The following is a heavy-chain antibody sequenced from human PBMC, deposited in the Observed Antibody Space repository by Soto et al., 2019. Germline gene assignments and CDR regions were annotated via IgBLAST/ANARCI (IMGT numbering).Heavy chain of an antibody. D-gene: IGHD2-21*02. CDR2: ISAYNGNT. Sequence: QVQLVQSGAEVKKPGASVKVSCKASGYTFTSYGISWVRQAPGQGLEWMGWISAYNGNTNNAQKHQGRVTMTTDTSTSPAYMEVSILRSDDTAVYYGERDGFDTAIRGWFYPWGQGTLVTVSS. V-gene: IGHV1-18*01. CDR3: ERDGFDTAIRGWFYP. J-gene: IGHJ5*02. CDR1: GYTFTSYG.